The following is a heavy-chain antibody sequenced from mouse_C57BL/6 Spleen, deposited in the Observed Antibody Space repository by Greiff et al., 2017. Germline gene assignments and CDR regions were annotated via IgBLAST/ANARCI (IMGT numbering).Heavy chain of an antibody. CDR2: IDPSASYT. J-gene: IGHJ4*01. CDR1: GYTFTSYW. D-gene: IGHD4-1*01. V-gene: IGHV1-69*01. CDR3: SRGLGNYALDY. Sequence: QVQLQQPGAELVMPGASVTLSCKASGYTFTSYWMHWVKQRPGQGLEWIGEIDPSASYTTYNQKFKGKSTLTVDKSSSSAYMQLSSLTSEDSAVYYCSRGLGNYALDYWGQGTSVTVSS.